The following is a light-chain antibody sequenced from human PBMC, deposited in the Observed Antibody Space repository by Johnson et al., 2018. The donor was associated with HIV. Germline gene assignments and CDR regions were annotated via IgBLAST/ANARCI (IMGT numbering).Light chain of an antibody. CDR3: GTWASSLSAGPYV. Sequence: QSVLTQPPSVSAAPGQKVTISCSGSSSNIGNNYVSWYQQLPGTAPKLLIYENNKRPSGIPDRFSGSKSGTSATLGITGLQTGDEDDYYCGTWASSLSAGPYVFGTGTKVTVL. V-gene: IGLV1-51*02. J-gene: IGLJ1*01. CDR1: SSNIGNNY. CDR2: ENN.